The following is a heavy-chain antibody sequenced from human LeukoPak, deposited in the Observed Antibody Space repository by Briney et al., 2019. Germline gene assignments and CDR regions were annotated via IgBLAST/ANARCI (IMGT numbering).Heavy chain of an antibody. CDR1: GFTFSTYA. J-gene: IGHJ4*02. Sequence: GRSLRLSCAASGFTFSTYAMHWVRQGPGKGLEWVAVISYDGSNKYYADSVKGRFTISRDNSKNTLYLQMSSLRPEDTAVYYCVTKTSSGYYDCWGQGTLVTISS. CDR3: VTKTSSGYYDC. CDR2: ISYDGSNK. V-gene: IGHV3-30*14. D-gene: IGHD3-22*01.